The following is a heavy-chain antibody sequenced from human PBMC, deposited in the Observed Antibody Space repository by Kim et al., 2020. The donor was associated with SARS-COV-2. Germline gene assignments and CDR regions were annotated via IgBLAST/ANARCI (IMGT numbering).Heavy chain of an antibody. Sequence: SETLSLTCTVSGASIRSDGYYWTWIRQDPGKGLEYIGYIYYTGSTYYNPSLRSRVTISLDTSGNQFSLRMSSVTAADTAVYYCAKNYGYSPAYYFDSCG. CDR3: AKNYGYSPAYYFDS. D-gene: IGHD5-18*01. CDR2: IYYTGST. J-gene: IGHJ4*01. CDR1: GASIRSDGYY. V-gene: IGHV4-31*03.